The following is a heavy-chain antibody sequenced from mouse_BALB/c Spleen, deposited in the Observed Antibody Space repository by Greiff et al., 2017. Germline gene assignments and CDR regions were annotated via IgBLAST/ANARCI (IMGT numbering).Heavy chain of an antibody. CDR3: ARGYGSSDYYAMDY. CDR2: ISSGGST. V-gene: IGHV5-6-5*01. CDR1: GFTFSSYA. Sequence: EVKLVESGGGLVKPGGSLKLSCAASGFTFSSYAMSWVRQTPEKRLEWVASISSGGSTYYPDSVKGRFTISRDNARNILYLQMSSLRSEDTAMYYCARGYGSSDYYAMDYWGQGTSVTVSS. J-gene: IGHJ4*01. D-gene: IGHD1-1*01.